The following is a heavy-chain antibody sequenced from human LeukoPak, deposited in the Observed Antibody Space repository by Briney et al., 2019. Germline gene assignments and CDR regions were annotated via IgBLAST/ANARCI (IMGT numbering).Heavy chain of an antibody. CDR1: GFTFSNAW. V-gene: IGHV3-74*01. CDR3: ARALGSSSDY. D-gene: IGHD3-10*01. J-gene: IGHJ4*02. Sequence: GGSLRLSCAASGFTFSNAWMSWVRQAPGKGLVWVSRTNDDGSTTNYADSVKDRFTISRDNAKNTLYLQMNSLRAEDTAVYYCARALGSSSDYWGQGTLVTVAS. CDR2: TNDDGSTT.